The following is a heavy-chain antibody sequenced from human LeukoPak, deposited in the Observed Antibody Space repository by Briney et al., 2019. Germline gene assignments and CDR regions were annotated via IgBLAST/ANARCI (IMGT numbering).Heavy chain of an antibody. Sequence: GGSLRLSCTASGFTFGDYAMSWVRQAPGKGLEWVGFIRSKAYGGITEYAASVKGRFTISRDDSKSIAYLQMNSLKTEDTAVYYCTRGEDYYNWFDPWGQGTLVTVSS. CDR1: GFTFGDYA. V-gene: IGHV3-49*04. D-gene: IGHD2/OR15-2a*01. CDR3: TRGEDYYNWFDP. CDR2: IRSKAYGGIT. J-gene: IGHJ5*02.